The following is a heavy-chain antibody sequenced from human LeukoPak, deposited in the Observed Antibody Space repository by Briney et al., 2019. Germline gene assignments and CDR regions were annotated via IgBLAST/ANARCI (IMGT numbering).Heavy chain of an antibody. CDR1: GFTFSSYA. J-gene: IGHJ4*02. CDR3: AAGSAGTDEIDY. D-gene: IGHD6-13*01. V-gene: IGHV3-23*01. Sequence: PGGSLRLSCAASGFTFSSYAMSWVRQAPGKGLEWVSAISGSGGSTYYADSVKGRFTISRDNSKNTLYLQMNSLRAEDTAVYYCAAGSAGTDEIDYWGQGTLVTVSS. CDR2: ISGSGGST.